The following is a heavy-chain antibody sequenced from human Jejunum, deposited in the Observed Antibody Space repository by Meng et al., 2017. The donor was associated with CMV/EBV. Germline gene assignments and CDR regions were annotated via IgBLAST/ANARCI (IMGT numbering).Heavy chain of an antibody. CDR2: VQYDRFSK. CDR3: ARDFRYKWSYWLDP. CDR1: GLPFSDNG. D-gene: IGHD1-7*01. J-gene: IGHJ5*02. V-gene: IGHV3-30*02. Sequence: ASGLPFSDNGMHWVRQAPGKGLEWVAFVQYDRFSKYYADAVKGRFTISRDHSNNTLYLQMDSLRPEDTAIYYCARDFRYKWSYWLDPWGQGTLVTVSS.